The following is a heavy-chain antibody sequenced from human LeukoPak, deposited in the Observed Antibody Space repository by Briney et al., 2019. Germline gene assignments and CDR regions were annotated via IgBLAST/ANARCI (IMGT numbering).Heavy chain of an antibody. J-gene: IGHJ4*02. CDR3: ASPSGNYRYPLGY. D-gene: IGHD1-26*01. CDR2: IYYSGST. CDR1: GGSISSSSYY. V-gene: IGHV4-39*01. Sequence: PSETLSLTCTVSGGSISSSSYYWGWIRQPPGKGLEWIGSIYYSGSTYYNPSLKSRVTISVDTSKNQFSLKLSSVTAADTAVYYCASPSGNYRYPLGYWGQGTLVTVSS.